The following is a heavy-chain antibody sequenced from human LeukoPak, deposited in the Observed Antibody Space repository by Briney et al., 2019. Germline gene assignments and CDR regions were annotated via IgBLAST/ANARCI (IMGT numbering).Heavy chain of an antibody. CDR1: GYTFTNYY. V-gene: IGHV1-46*01. CDR2: INPSGGSR. D-gene: IGHD2/OR15-2a*01. CDR3: ASEGTSTRPDDAFDI. Sequence: ASVKVSCKASGYTFTNYYIHWVRQAPGQGLEWMGIINPSGGSRSYAQEFQGRVTMTSDTSTSTFYMELFSLRSEDTAFYYCASEGTSTRPDDAFDIWGQETMVTVSS. J-gene: IGHJ3*02.